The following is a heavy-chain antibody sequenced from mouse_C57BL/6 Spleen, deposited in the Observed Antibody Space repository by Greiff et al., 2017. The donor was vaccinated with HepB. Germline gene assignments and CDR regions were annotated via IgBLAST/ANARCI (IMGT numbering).Heavy chain of an antibody. Sequence: QVQLKESGPGLVQPSQSLSITCTVSGFSLTSYGVHWVRQSPGKGLEWLGVIWSGGSTDYNAAFISRLSISKDNSKSQVFFKMNSLQADDTAIYYCARGSLYYYGSSYWYFDVWGTGTTVTVSS. V-gene: IGHV2-2*01. CDR3: ARGSLYYYGSSYWYFDV. CDR2: IWSGGST. CDR1: GFSLTSYG. D-gene: IGHD1-1*01. J-gene: IGHJ1*03.